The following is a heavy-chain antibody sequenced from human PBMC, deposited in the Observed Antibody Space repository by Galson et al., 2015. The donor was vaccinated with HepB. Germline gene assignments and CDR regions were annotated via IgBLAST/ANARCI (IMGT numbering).Heavy chain of an antibody. J-gene: IGHJ2*01. CDR1: GFTFSSYT. CDR3: ARVYFGSGSSSAYWYFDL. CDR2: ISSTGTTM. D-gene: IGHD3-10*01. V-gene: IGHV3-48*02. Sequence: SLRLSCAASGFTFSSYTMNWVRQAPGKGLESASYISSTGTTMYYADSAKGRFTISRDNAQNSLYLQMNSLRDEDTAVYYCARVYFGSGSSSAYWYFDLWGRGAPVTVSS.